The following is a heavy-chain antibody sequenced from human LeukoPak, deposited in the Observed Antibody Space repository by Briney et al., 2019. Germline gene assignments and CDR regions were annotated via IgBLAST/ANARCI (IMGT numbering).Heavy chain of an antibody. CDR1: GGSITSSSYS. CDR2: MSYSGST. V-gene: IGHV4-39*07. J-gene: IGHJ2*01. D-gene: IGHD3-9*01. CDR3: ARQYSDILTGYHRGELYWYFDL. Sequence: SETLSLTCTVSGGSITSSSYSWGWIRQPPGKGLEWIASMSYSGSTYYNPSLKSRVTISVDTSRNQFSLKLSSVTAADTAVYYCARQYSDILTGYHRGELYWYFDLWGRGTLVTVS.